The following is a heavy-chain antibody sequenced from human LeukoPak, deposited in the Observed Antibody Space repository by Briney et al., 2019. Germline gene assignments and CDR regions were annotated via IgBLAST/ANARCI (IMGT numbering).Heavy chain of an antibody. Sequence: GGSLRLSCAASGFTFSSYAMSWVRQAPGKGLEWVSAISGSGGSTYYADSVKGRFTISRDNSKNTLYLQMNSLRAEDTAVYYCAKVEGQYYDILTGYGLFDYWGQGTLVTVSS. CDR3: AKVEGQYYDILTGYGLFDY. J-gene: IGHJ4*02. V-gene: IGHV3-23*01. CDR2: ISGSGGST. CDR1: GFTFSSYA. D-gene: IGHD3-9*01.